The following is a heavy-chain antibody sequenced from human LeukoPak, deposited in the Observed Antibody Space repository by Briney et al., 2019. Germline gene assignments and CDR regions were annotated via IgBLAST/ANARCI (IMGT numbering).Heavy chain of an antibody. CDR2: INHSGST. D-gene: IGHD1-26*01. CDR1: GGSISSSSYY. CDR3: ARTPASGSLDY. J-gene: IGHJ4*02. V-gene: IGHV4-39*07. Sequence: SETLSLTCTVSGGSISSSSYYWSWIRQPPGKGLEWIGEINHSGSTNYNPSLKSRVTISVDTSKNQFSLKLSSVTAADTAVYYCARTPASGSLDYWGQGTLVTVSS.